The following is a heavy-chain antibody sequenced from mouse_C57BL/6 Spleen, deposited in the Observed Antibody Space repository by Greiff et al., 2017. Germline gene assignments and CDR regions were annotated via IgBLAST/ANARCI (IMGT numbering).Heavy chain of an antibody. CDR2: IDPSDSYT. CDR3: ARGGGLITTVVEDVFAY. CDR1: GYTFTSYW. D-gene: IGHD1-1*01. Sequence: QVQLQQPGAELVMPGASVKLSCKASGYTFTSYWMHWVKQRPGQGLEWIGEIDPSDSYTNYNQKFKGKSTLTVDKSSSTAYMQLSSLTSEDAAVYYCARGGGLITTVVEDVFAYWGQGTLVTVAA. V-gene: IGHV1-69*01. J-gene: IGHJ3*01.